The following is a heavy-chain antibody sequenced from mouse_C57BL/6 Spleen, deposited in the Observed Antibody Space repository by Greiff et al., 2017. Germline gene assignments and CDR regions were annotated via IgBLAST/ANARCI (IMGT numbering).Heavy chain of an antibody. Sequence: EVKLMESGAGLVKPGGSLKLSCAASGFTFSSYAMSWVRQTPGKRLEWVATISDGGSYTYYPDNVKGRFTISRDNAKNNPYLQMSHLKSEDTAMYYCAREDFETVVGYFDVWGTGTTVTVSS. CDR2: ISDGGSYT. CDR1: GFTFSSYA. V-gene: IGHV5-4*01. J-gene: IGHJ1*03. CDR3: AREDFETVVGYFDV. D-gene: IGHD1-1*01.